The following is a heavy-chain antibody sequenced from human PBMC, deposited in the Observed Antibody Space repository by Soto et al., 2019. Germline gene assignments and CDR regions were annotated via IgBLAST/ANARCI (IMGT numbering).Heavy chain of an antibody. V-gene: IGHV3-23*01. CDR1: GFTFSSYA. J-gene: IGHJ6*02. D-gene: IGHD3-16*02. CDR2: ISGSGGST. CDR3: AKERKVATVWGSYRFNGMDV. Sequence: QPGGSLRLSCAASGFTFSSYAMSWVRQAPGKGLEWVSAISGSGGSTYYADSVKGRFTISRDNSKNTLYLQMNSLRAEDTAVYYCAKERKVATVWGSYRFNGMDVWGQGTTVTVSS.